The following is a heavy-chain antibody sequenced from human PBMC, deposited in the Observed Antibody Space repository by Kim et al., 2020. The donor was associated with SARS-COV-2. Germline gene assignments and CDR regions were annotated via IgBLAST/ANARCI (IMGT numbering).Heavy chain of an antibody. CDR2: IKSKTDGGTT. V-gene: IGHV3-15*01. CDR3: ASPTRDY. J-gene: IGHJ4*02. Sequence: LSLTCAASGLTFSNAWMNWVRQAPGRGLEWVGLIKSKTDGGTTDYAAPVKGRFSISRDDSKNRLYLQMNSLKTEDTAVYYCASPTRDYWGQGTLVTVSS. CDR1: GLTFSNAW.